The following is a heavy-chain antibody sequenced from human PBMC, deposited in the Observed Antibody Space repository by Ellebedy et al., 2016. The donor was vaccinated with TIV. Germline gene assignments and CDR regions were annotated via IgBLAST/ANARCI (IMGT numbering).Heavy chain of an antibody. D-gene: IGHD4-17*01. Sequence: GESLKISCAASGFTFSNFGMHWVRQAPGKGLVWVSRINSDGSTTSYPDSVEGRFIVSRDNAKNTLDLQMNSLRVEDTAVYYCARDGATVNPLDYWGQGILVTVSS. CDR2: INSDGSTT. CDR3: ARDGATVNPLDY. V-gene: IGHV3-74*01. CDR1: GFTFSNFG. J-gene: IGHJ4*02.